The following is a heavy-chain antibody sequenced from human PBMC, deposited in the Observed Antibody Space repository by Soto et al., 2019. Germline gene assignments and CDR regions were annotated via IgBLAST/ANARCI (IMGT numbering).Heavy chain of an antibody. CDR1: GYTFTSYA. Sequence: ASVKVSCKASGYTFTSYAMHWVRQAPGQRLEWMGWINAGNGNTKYSQKFQGRVTITRDTSASTAYMELSSLRSEDTAVYYCARVSLMVYALEEGFDYWGQGTLVTVSS. J-gene: IGHJ4*02. V-gene: IGHV1-3*01. CDR2: INAGNGNT. CDR3: ARVSLMVYALEEGFDY. D-gene: IGHD2-8*01.